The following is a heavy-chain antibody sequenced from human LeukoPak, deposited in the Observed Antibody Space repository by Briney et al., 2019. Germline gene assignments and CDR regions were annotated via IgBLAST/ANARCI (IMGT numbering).Heavy chain of an antibody. D-gene: IGHD2-2*01. J-gene: IGHJ4*02. CDR3: ARETYCTSTNCPIGDYFDY. CDR2: INSSSSYI. V-gene: IGHV3-21*01. Sequence: GGSLRLSCAASGFTFSNYSMNWVRQAPGKGLERVSSINSSSSYIYYADSVKGRFTISRDNAKNSLYLQMNSLRAEDTAVYYCARETYCTSTNCPIGDYFDYWGQGTLVTVSS. CDR1: GFTFSNYS.